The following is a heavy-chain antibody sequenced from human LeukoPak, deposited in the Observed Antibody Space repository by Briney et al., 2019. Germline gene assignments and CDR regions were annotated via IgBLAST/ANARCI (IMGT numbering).Heavy chain of an antibody. V-gene: IGHV3-23*01. J-gene: IGHJ4*02. Sequence: GGSLRLSCAASGFTFSSYAMSWVRQAPGKGLEWVSAISGGGRSTYYADSVKGRFTISRDNSKNTLYLQMDSLSAEDTAVYFCAKMENYESSGPSYFDYWGQGTLVTVSS. CDR2: ISGGGRST. D-gene: IGHD3-22*01. CDR3: AKMENYESSGPSYFDY. CDR1: GFTFSSYA.